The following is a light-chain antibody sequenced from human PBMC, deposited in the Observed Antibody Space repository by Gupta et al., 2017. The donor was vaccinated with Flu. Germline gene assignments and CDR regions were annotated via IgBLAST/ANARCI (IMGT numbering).Light chain of an antibody. CDR3: QQRSDWPVT. V-gene: IGKV3D-11*02. Sequence: ELVLTPSPATLSLSPGERATLSCRASQSVRGYVAWYQQKRGQAPRLLIYNSSNRAADIPARFSGGGAETDSTLTISSVEPEDFAVYFCQQRSDWPVTFGGGTKVEIK. CDR1: QSVRGY. CDR2: NSS. J-gene: IGKJ4*01.